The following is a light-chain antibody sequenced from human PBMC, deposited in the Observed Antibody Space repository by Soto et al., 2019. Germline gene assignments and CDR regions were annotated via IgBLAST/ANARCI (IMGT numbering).Light chain of an antibody. V-gene: IGKV3-15*01. CDR2: RAS. CDR3: QQRSNWPLT. Sequence: IVMSQSPATLSVSAGEGGTGSGRASQSVGSNVAWYQVKPGQAPTLLLYRASTRATDIPARFSGGGSGTDFTLTISSLEPEDFAVYYCQQRSNWPLTFGGGTKVDIK. CDR1: QSVGSN. J-gene: IGKJ4*01.